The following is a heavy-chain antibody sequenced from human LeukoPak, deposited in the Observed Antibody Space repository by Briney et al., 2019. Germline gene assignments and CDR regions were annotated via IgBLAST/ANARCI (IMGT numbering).Heavy chain of an antibody. J-gene: IGHJ4*02. CDR3: ARLIAVAGTGFDY. CDR2: IYYSGST. Sequence: PETLSLTCTVSGGSISSSSYYWGWIRQPPGKGLEWIGSIYYSGSTYYNPSLKSRVTISVDTSKNQFSLKLSSVTAADTAVYYCARLIAVAGTGFDYWGQGTLVTVSS. V-gene: IGHV4-39*01. D-gene: IGHD6-19*01. CDR1: GGSISSSSYY.